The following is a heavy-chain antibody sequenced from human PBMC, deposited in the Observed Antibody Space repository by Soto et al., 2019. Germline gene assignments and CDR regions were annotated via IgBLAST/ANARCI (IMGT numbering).Heavy chain of an antibody. Sequence: GSVKVSFKASGYPFTSYGISLVRQAPGQGLEWMGWISAYNGNTNYAQKLQGRVTMTTDTSMSTAYMELRSLRSYDTAVYYCARGRNHYYDSSGIDYWGQGTLVTV. CDR2: ISAYNGNT. V-gene: IGHV1-18*04. D-gene: IGHD3-22*01. J-gene: IGHJ4*02. CDR1: GYPFTSYG. CDR3: ARGRNHYYDSSGIDY.